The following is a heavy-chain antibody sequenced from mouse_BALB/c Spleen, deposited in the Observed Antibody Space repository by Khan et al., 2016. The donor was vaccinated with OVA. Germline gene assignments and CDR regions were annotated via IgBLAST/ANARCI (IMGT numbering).Heavy chain of an antibody. CDR1: GYTFTNFG. CDR2: INTYTGEP. V-gene: IGHV9-1*02. CDR3: ARGASYWYFDN. J-gene: IGHJ1*01. Sequence: QIQLVQSGPELKKPGETVKISCKASGYTFTNFGMNWVKQAPGKGLKWMGWINTYTGEPTYADDFKGRFAFSLDTSASTAYLQINNLKHEDMATYFSARGASYWYFDNWGAGTTLTVSS.